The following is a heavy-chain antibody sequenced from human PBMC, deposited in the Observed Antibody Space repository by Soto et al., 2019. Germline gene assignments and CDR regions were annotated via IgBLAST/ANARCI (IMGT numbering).Heavy chain of an antibody. V-gene: IGHV4-34*01. D-gene: IGHD3-22*01. Sequence: SETLSLTCAVYGGSFSGYYWSWIRQPPGKGLEWIGEINHSGSTNYNPSLKSRVTIPVDTSKNQFSLKLSSVTAADTAVYYCARGPPRSSGYYYLFXYWGQGTLVXVSS. J-gene: IGHJ4*02. CDR3: ARGPPRSSGYYYLFXY. CDR2: INHSGST. CDR1: GGSFSGYY.